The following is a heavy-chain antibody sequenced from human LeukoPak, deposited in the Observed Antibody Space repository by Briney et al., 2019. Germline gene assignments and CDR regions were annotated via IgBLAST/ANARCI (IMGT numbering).Heavy chain of an antibody. D-gene: IGHD6-13*01. V-gene: IGHV1-2*02. CDR1: GYTFTGYY. J-gene: IGHJ2*01. CDR3: ARVSSSWYQDWYFDL. Sequence: ASVKVSCKASGYTFTGYYMHWVRQAPGQGLEWMGWINPNSGGTNYAQKFQGRVTMTRDTSISTAYMELSRLRSDDTAVYYCARVSSSWYQDWYFDLWGRGTLVTVPS. CDR2: INPNSGGT.